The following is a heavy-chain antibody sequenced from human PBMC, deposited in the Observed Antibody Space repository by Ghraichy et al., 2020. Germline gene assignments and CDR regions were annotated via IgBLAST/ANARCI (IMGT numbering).Heavy chain of an antibody. J-gene: IGHJ2*01. Sequence: SETLSLTCAVYGGSFSDYYWSWIRKPPGKGLEWIGETNHTGSTNYNPSLKSRVSISVDTSKKQFSLKLNSMTAADTAVYYCARTTVGYCGGGSCYTRYFDLWGRGTLVTVSS. CDR2: TNHTGST. CDR3: ARTTVGYCGGGSCYTRYFDL. CDR1: GGSFSDYY. D-gene: IGHD2-15*01. V-gene: IGHV4-34*01.